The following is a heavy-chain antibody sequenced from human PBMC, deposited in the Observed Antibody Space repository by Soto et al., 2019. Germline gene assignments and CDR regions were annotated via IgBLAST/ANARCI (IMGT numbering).Heavy chain of an antibody. CDR3: AGGFQLLPSAEYFQH. CDR1: GFSLGTSGMC. Sequence: SGPTLVNPTQTLTLTCTFSGFSLGTSGMCVSWIRQPPGKALEWLARIDWDDDKYYSTSLKTRLTISKDTSKNQVVLTMTNMDPVDTATYYCAGGFQLLPSAEYFQHWGQGTLVTVSS. D-gene: IGHD2-2*01. CDR2: IDWDDDK. V-gene: IGHV2-70*11. J-gene: IGHJ1*01.